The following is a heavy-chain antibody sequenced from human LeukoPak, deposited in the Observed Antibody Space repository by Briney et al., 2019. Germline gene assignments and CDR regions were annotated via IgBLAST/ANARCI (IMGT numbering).Heavy chain of an antibody. CDR1: GASIRRGTDY. CDR2: IYFSGST. Sequence: SETLSLTCTVSGASIRRGTDYWVWMRQPPGKQLEWIGSIYFSGSTHYNPSLKTRLAMSVDTPNNQFSLNLHSVTAEDTAVYYCARHYGPWGQGTLVTVSS. J-gene: IGHJ5*02. CDR3: ARHYGP. D-gene: IGHD3-10*01. V-gene: IGHV4-39*01.